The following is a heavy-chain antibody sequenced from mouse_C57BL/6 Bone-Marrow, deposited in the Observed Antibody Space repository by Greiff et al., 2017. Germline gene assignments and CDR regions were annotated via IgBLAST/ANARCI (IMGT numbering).Heavy chain of an antibody. CDR2: INPSSGYT. CDR3: AIKNYGSRAWFAY. Sequence: QVQLQQSGAELARPGASVTMSCKASGYTFTSYTMHWVKQRPGQGLEWIGYINPSSGYTKYNQKFKDKATLTADKSSSTAYMQLSSLTSEDSAVYYCAIKNYGSRAWFAYWGQGTLVTVSA. D-gene: IGHD1-1*01. CDR1: GYTFTSYT. J-gene: IGHJ3*01. V-gene: IGHV1-4*01.